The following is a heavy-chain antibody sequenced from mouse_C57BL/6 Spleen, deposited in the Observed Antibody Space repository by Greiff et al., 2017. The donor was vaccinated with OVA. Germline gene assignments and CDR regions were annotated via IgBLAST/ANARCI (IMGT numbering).Heavy chain of an antibody. J-gene: IGHJ2*01. CDR3: ARWGSGYYDY. V-gene: IGHV1-52*01. Sequence: QVHVKQPGAELVRPGSSVKLSCKASGYTFTSYWMHWVKQRPIQGLEWIGNIDPSDSETHYNQKFKDKATLTVDKSSSTAYMQLSSLTSEDSAVYYCARWGSGYYDYWGQGTTLTVSS. CDR1: GYTFTSYW. CDR2: IDPSDSET. D-gene: IGHD2-3*01.